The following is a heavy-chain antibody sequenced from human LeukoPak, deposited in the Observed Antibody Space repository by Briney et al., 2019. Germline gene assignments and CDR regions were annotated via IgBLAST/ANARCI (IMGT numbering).Heavy chain of an antibody. D-gene: IGHD2-15*01. V-gene: IGHV1-69*04. CDR1: GGTFSSYA. J-gene: IGHJ4*02. Sequence: SVKVSCKASGGTFSSYAISWVRQAPGQGLEWMGRIMPIFGIANYAQKFQGRVTITVDKSTSTAYMELSSLRSEDTAVYYCARVNCSGGSCYSVGYWGQGTLVTVSS. CDR3: ARVNCSGGSCYSVGY. CDR2: IMPIFGIA.